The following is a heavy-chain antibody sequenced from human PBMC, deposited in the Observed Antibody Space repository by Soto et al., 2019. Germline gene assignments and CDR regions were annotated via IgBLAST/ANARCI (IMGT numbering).Heavy chain of an antibody. V-gene: IGHV4-39*01. J-gene: IGHJ6*02. CDR2: IYYSGST. Sequence: SETLSLTCTVSGGSISSSSYYWGWIRQPPGKGLEWIGSIYYSGSTYYNPSLKSRVTISVDTSKNQFSLKLSSVTAADTAVYYCARRTDPSYYYDSSGLTPYYYYYGMDVWGQGTTVTVSS. CDR1: GGSISSSSYY. CDR3: ARRTDPSYYYDSSGLTPYYYYYGMDV. D-gene: IGHD3-22*01.